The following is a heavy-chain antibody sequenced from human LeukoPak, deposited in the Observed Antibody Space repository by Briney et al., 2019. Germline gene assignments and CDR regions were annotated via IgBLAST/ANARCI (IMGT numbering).Heavy chain of an antibody. Sequence: PSETLSLTCTVSGASVNSGNYYWTWIRQPAGKRLEWIGRIYTSGSTNYNPSLKSRVTISIDASKNQFSLKLSSVTAADTAVYYCASSYCSGGSCYFGDRLFGYWGQGTLVTVSS. CDR3: ASSYCSGGSCYFGDRLFGY. J-gene: IGHJ4*02. CDR1: GASVNSGNYY. CDR2: IYTSGST. D-gene: IGHD2-15*01. V-gene: IGHV4-61*02.